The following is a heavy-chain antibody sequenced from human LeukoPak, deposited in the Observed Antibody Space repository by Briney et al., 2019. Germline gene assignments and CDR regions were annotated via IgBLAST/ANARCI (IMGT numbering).Heavy chain of an antibody. CDR3: ARDLFSRSPLWAFDI. J-gene: IGHJ3*02. V-gene: IGHV1-69*13. Sequence: SVKVSCKASGGTFSSYAISWVRQAPGQGLEWMGGIIPIFGTANYAQKFQGRVTITADESTSTAYMELSSLRSEDTAVYYCARDLFSRSPLWAFDIWDQGTMVTVSS. CDR2: IIPIFGTA. CDR1: GGTFSSYA. D-gene: IGHD2/OR15-2a*01.